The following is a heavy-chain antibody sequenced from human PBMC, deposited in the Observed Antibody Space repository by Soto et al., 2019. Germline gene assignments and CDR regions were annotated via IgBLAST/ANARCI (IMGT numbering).Heavy chain of an antibody. V-gene: IGHV1-2*02. CDR1: GYTFTHYF. CDR3: ARVRGHKNSRGDF. CDR2: INPKSGDT. J-gene: IGHJ4*02. D-gene: IGHD3-10*01. Sequence: QVRLVQSGPEVRRPGASVTVSCKASGYTFTHYFIHWVRRAPGQGLEWMGYINPKSGDTHYSQTFRGRVSMTVDTSTDTASVGLSSLKSDDTAVYFCARVRGHKNSRGDFWGQGTPITVSS.